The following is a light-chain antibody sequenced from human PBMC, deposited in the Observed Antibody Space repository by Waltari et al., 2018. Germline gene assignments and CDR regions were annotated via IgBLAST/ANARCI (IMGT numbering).Light chain of an antibody. CDR3: CSYAGTSTVI. J-gene: IGLJ2*01. Sequence: QSALTQPASVSGSPGQSITISCTGTSSDVGAYNFVSWYQQHPGKAPKFMIYDVGKRPSGVSNRFSGSKSGNTASLTISWLQAEDEADYYCCSYAGTSTVIFGGGTKLTVL. CDR1: SSDVGAYNF. CDR2: DVG. V-gene: IGLV2-23*02.